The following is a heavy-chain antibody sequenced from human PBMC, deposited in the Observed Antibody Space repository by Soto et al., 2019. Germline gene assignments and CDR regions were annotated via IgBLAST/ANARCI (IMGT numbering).Heavy chain of an antibody. CDR1: GGPISSRSYS. CDR3: ARQLAAKITMTAFDP. D-gene: IGHD3-22*01. J-gene: IGHJ5*02. Sequence: SVSLCLTCSVSGGPISSRSYSWGWIRQCPGKGLEWIGSTYYSGSTYYNPSLKSRVTISVDTSKNQFSLKLSSVTAADTAVYYCARQLAAKITMTAFDPWGQGTLVTVS. V-gene: IGHV4-39*01. CDR2: TYYSGST.